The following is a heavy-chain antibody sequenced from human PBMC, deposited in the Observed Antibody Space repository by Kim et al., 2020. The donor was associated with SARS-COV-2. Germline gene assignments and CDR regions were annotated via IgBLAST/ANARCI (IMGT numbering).Heavy chain of an antibody. CDR1: GFTVSSNY. D-gene: IGHD3-22*01. CDR2: IYSAGST. J-gene: IGHJ4*02. Sequence: GGSLRLSCAASGFTVSSNYMSWVRQAPGKGLEWVSIIYSAGSTYYADSVKGRFTISRDNSKNTLYLQMNSLRADDTAIYYCARGYPLDYWGQGTLVTVSS. CDR3: ARGYPLDY. V-gene: IGHV3-53*01.